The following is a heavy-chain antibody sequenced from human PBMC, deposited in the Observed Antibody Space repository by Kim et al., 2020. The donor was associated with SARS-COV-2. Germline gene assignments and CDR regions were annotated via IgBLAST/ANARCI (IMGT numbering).Heavy chain of an antibody. J-gene: IGHJ4*02. D-gene: IGHD3-22*01. CDR2: ISSSSSYI. V-gene: IGHV3-21*01. CDR3: ARFKYYYDSSGYYYEDY. CDR1: GFTFSSYS. Sequence: GGSLRLSCAASGFTFSSYSMNWVRQAPGKGLEWVSSISSSSSYIYYADSVKGRFTISRDNAKNSLYLQMNSLRAEDTAVYYCARFKYYYDSSGYYYEDYWGQGTLVTVSS.